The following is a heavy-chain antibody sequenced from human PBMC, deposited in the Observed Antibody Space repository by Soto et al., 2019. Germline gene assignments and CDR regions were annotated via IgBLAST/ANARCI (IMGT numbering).Heavy chain of an antibody. CDR3: ARNAAYYYDSSGYSDAFDI. J-gene: IGHJ3*02. D-gene: IGHD3-22*01. Sequence: APGKGLEWVAVIWYDGSNKYYADSVKGRFTISRDNSKNTLYLQMNSLRAEDTAVYYCARNAAYYYDSSGYSDAFDIWGQGTMVTVS. V-gene: IGHV3-33*01. CDR2: IWYDGSNK.